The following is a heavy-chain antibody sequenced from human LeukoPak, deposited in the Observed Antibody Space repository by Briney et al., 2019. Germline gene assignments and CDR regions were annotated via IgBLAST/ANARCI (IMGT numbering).Heavy chain of an antibody. Sequence: SGGSLRLSSAASGLTFSSYAMNWVRQAPGKGLEWVSTISGSGDSTYYADSVKGCFTISRDNSKNTLYLQMNSLRAEDTALYYCAKKRGYNYGDFDYWGQGTLVTVSS. V-gene: IGHV3-23*01. D-gene: IGHD5-18*01. J-gene: IGHJ4*02. CDR3: AKKRGYNYGDFDY. CDR2: ISGSGDST. CDR1: GLTFSSYA.